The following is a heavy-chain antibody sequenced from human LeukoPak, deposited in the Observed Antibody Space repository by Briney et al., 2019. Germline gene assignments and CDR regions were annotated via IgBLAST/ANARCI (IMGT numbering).Heavy chain of an antibody. CDR2: IIPILGIA. D-gene: IGHD5-24*01. CDR1: XGXFSSXX. CDR3: ARDPSHNFPGSIDY. V-gene: IGHV1-69*04. J-gene: IGHJ4*02. Sequence: XGXFSSXXXXWVRXXPXQGXXXXXRIIPILGIANYAQKFQGRVTITADKSTSTAYMELSSLRSEDTAVYYCARDPSHNFPGSIDYWGQGTLVTVSS.